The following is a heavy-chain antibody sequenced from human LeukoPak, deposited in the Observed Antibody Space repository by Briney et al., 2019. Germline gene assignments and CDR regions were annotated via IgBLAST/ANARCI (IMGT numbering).Heavy chain of an antibody. J-gene: IGHJ5*02. Sequence: TLSLTCSVSGGSITTYFWTWIRQPPGKGLEWIGYIYYSGSTYYNPSLKSRVTISVDTSKNQFSLKLSSVTAADTAVYYCARGWFGEYNNWFDPWGQGTLVTVSS. CDR2: IYYSGST. D-gene: IGHD3-10*01. CDR1: GGSITTYF. V-gene: IGHV4-30-4*08. CDR3: ARGWFGEYNNWFDP.